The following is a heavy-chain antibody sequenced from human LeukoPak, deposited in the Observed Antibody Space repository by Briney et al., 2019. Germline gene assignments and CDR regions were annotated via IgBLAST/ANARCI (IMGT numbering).Heavy chain of an antibody. CDR3: ARGRGGYYYTANDFDY. CDR2: INHSGST. J-gene: IGHJ4*02. V-gene: IGHV4-34*01. CDR1: GGSFSGYY. Sequence: PSETLSLTCAAYGGSFSGYYWSWIRQPPGKGLEWIGEINHSGSTNYNPSLKSRVTISVDTSKNQYSLKLSSVTAADTAVYYCARGRGGYYYTANDFDYWGQGTLVTVSS. D-gene: IGHD3-22*01.